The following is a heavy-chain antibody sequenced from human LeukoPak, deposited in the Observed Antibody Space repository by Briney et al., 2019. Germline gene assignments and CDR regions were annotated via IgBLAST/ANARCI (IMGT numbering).Heavy chain of an antibody. CDR3: ARGRGYYYGSGSFRFDP. Sequence: SETLSLTCAVYGGSFSGYYWSWIRQPPGKGLDWIGEINHSGSTNYNPSLKSRVTISVDTSKNQFSLKLSSVTAADTAVYYCARGRGYYYGSGSFRFDPWGQGTRVTVSS. CDR2: INHSGST. V-gene: IGHV4-34*01. J-gene: IGHJ5*02. D-gene: IGHD3-10*01. CDR1: GGSFSGYY.